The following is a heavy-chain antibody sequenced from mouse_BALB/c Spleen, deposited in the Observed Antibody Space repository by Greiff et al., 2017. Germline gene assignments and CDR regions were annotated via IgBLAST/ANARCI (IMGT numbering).Heavy chain of an antibody. D-gene: IGHD4-1*01. CDR1: GYTFTSYW. V-gene: IGHV1-7*01. Sequence: QVQLQQSGAELAKPGASVKMSCKASGYTFTSYWMHWVKQRPGQGLEWIGYINPSTGYTEYNQKFKDKATLTADKSSSTAYMQLSSLTSEDSAVYYCARPTNWDFDYWGQGTTLTVSS. J-gene: IGHJ2*01. CDR3: ARPTNWDFDY. CDR2: INPSTGYT.